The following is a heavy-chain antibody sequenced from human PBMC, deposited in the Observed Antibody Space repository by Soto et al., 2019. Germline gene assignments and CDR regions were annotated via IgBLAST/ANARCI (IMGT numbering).Heavy chain of an antibody. J-gene: IGHJ6*02. D-gene: IGHD6-19*01. CDR3: AREKAGIAVAGQYYYYYGMDV. V-gene: IGHV1-69*13. Sequence: SVKVSCKASGGTFSSYAISWVRQAPGQGLEWMGGIIPIFGTANYAQKFQGRVTITADESTSTAYMELSSLRSEDAAVYYCAREKAGIAVAGQYYYYYGMDVWGQGTTVTVSS. CDR2: IIPIFGTA. CDR1: GGTFSSYA.